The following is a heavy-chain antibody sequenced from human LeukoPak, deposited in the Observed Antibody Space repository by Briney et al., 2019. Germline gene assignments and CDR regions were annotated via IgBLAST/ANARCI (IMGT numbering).Heavy chain of an antibody. Sequence: SVKVSCEASGGTFSSYAISWVRQAPGQGLEWMGGIIPIFGTANYAQKFQGRVTITADESTSTAYMELSSLRSEDTAVYYCARGRTIFGAASKTEFDYWGQGTLVTVSS. CDR2: IIPIFGTA. V-gene: IGHV1-69*13. CDR1: GGTFSSYA. D-gene: IGHD3-3*01. CDR3: ARGRTIFGAASKTEFDY. J-gene: IGHJ4*02.